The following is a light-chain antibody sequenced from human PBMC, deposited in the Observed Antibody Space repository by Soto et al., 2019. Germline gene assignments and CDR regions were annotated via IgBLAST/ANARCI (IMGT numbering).Light chain of an antibody. J-gene: IGLJ2*01. CDR1: SSDVGGYNL. CDR3: CSYAGSDTYVL. V-gene: IGLV2-23*01. CDR2: EGD. Sequence: QSVLTQPASVSGSPGQSITISCTGTSSDVGGYNLVSWYQQYPGKAPKLLIYEGDKRPSGVSDRFSGSKSGNTASLTISGLQAEDEADYHCCSYAGSDTYVLFGGGTQLTVL.